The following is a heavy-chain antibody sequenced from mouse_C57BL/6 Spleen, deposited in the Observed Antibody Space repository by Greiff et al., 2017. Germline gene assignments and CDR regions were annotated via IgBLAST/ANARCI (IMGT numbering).Heavy chain of an antibody. J-gene: IGHJ2*01. CDR1: GYTFPSYR. D-gene: IGHD1-1*01. CDR3: ARERSTVVRHFDD. Sequence: QVQLKQPGAELVKPGASVKLFCKASGYTFPSYRMHWVEPRPGQGLEWIGLIHPNSGSTNYNEKFKSKATLTVDKSSSTAYMRLSSLTSEDSAVYYCARERSTVVRHFDDWGQGTTLTVSS. V-gene: IGHV1-64*01. CDR2: IHPNSGST.